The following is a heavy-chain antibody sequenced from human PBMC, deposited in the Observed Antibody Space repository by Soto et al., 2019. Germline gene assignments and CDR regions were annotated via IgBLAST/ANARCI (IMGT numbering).Heavy chain of an antibody. D-gene: IGHD5-18*01. CDR3: VSSEGFSHGYGLDP. CDR2: IYHSWTT. V-gene: IGHV4-31*03. Sequence: SETLSLTCSVSGASISSGGHYWSWVRQHPGKGLERIGYIYHSWTTDLNSSLKSRVTISVDTSKNQFSLKLSSVTAADTAVYYCVSSEGFSHGYGLDPWGQGTLVTVSS. J-gene: IGHJ5*02. CDR1: GASISSGGHY.